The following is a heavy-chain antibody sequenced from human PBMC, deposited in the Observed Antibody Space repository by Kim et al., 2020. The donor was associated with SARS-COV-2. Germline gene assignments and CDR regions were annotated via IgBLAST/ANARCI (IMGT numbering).Heavy chain of an antibody. Sequence: SETLSLTCTVSGGPISSYYWSWIRQPPGKGLEWIGYIYYSGSTYYNPSLKSRVTISVDTSKNQFSLKLSSVTAADTAVYYCARTNMYYDILTGWSYYGMDVWGQGTAVTVSS. V-gene: IGHV4-59*01. CDR3: ARTNMYYDILTGWSYYGMDV. J-gene: IGHJ6*01. CDR1: GGPISSYY. CDR2: IYYSGST. D-gene: IGHD3-9*01.